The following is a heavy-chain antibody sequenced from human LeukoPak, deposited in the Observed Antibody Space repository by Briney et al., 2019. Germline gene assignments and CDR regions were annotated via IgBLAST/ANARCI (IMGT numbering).Heavy chain of an antibody. CDR1: GYTFTSYY. CDR2: INPSGGST. D-gene: IGHD2-21*02. Sequence: ASVKVSCKASGYTFTSYYMHWVRQAPGQGLERMGIINPSGGSTSYAQKFQGRVTMTRDMSTSTVYMELSSLRSEDTAVYYCARETKRHIVVVTAHSGGFDPWGQGTLVTVSS. V-gene: IGHV1-46*01. CDR3: ARETKRHIVVVTAHSGGFDP. J-gene: IGHJ5*02.